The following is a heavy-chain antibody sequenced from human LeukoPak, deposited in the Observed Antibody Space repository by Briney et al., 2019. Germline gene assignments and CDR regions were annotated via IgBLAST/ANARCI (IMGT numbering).Heavy chain of an antibody. V-gene: IGHV1-69*13. J-gene: IGHJ5*02. Sequence: SVKVSCKASGYTFSGYYMHWVRQAPGQGLEWMGGIIPIFGTANYAQKFQGRVTITADESTSTAYMELSSLRSEDTAVYYCAIDGSTSSSCLDPWGQGTLVTVSS. CDR1: GYTFSGYY. CDR2: IIPIFGTA. CDR3: AIDGSTSSSCLDP. D-gene: IGHD2-2*01.